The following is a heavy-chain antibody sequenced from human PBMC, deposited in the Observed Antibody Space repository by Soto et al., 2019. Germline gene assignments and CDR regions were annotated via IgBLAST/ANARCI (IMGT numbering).Heavy chain of an antibody. CDR3: ARAPRWVGATNGYFDY. J-gene: IGHJ4*02. V-gene: IGHV1-58*01. D-gene: IGHD1-26*01. CDR1: GFTFTSSA. CDR2: IVVGSGNT. Sequence: SVKVSCKASGFTFTSSAVQWVRQARGQRLEWIGWIVVGSGNTNYAQKFQERVTITRDMSTSTAYMELSSLRSDDTAVYYCARAPRWVGATNGYFDYWGQGTLVTVSS.